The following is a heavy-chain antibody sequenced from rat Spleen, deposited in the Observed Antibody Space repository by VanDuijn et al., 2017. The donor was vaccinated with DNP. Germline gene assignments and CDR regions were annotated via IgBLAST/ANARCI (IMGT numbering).Heavy chain of an antibody. Sequence: QVQLKESGPGLVQPSETLSLTCTVSGFSLTSYSVSWVRQPSGKRPEWMGRVWYDGDTALNSALKSRLSISRDTSKNQVLLKMNSLQTDDTGTYYCIRDGGGNWFAHWGQGTLVTVST. J-gene: IGHJ3*01. V-gene: IGHV2-63*01. CDR3: IRDGGGNWFAH. CDR2: VWYDGDT. CDR1: GFSLTSYS.